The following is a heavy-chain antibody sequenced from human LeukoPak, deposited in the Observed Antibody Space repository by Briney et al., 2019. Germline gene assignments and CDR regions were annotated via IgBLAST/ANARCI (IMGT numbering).Heavy chain of an antibody. CDR1: GYSFTDYW. V-gene: IGHV5-51*01. CDR3: ARVNTYDTVMVFYFDY. J-gene: IGHJ4*02. CDR2: IYPGDSNT. Sequence: GESLKISCQGSGYSFTDYWIGWVRQMPGRGLEWVGIIYPGDSNTRYSPSFQGQVTISADKSINTAYLQWSSLKASDTAMYYCARVNTYDTVMVFYFDYWGQGSLVTVSS. D-gene: IGHD5-18*01.